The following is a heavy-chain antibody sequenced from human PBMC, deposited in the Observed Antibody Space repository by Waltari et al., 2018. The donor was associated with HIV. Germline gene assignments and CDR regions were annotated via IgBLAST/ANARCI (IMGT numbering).Heavy chain of an antibody. CDR2: IRSESDDGPR. Sequence: EVQLVESGGGLVKPGGSLRLSCEASGLTISKAWMGWVGQAPGKGMGWVGRIRSESDDGPRDYGPLVKGRFTVSRDDSKNTVYLQMNSLKTEDTAVYFYTAELDASSASDSWGQGTLVTVSS. V-gene: IGHV3-15*01. CDR1: GLTISKAW. D-gene: IGHD2-2*01. CDR3: TAELDASSASDS. J-gene: IGHJ4*02.